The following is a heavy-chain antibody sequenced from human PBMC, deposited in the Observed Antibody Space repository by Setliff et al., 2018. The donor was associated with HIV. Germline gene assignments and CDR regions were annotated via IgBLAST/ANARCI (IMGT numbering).Heavy chain of an antibody. D-gene: IGHD4-17*01. Sequence: SVKVSCKASGGTFSSHAINWVRQAPGQGLEWMGGIIPIVDKTNYAQKFQGRVAITADKSTITAYMELSSLRSEDTAVYYCAREPDYGIRDAFDIWGQGTMFTVSS. CDR2: IIPIVDKT. CDR1: GGTFSSHA. CDR3: AREPDYGIRDAFDI. J-gene: IGHJ3*02. V-gene: IGHV1-69*10.